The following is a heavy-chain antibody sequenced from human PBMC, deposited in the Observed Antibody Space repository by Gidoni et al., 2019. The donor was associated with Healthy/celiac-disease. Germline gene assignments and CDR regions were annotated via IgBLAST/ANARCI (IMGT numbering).Heavy chain of an antibody. D-gene: IGHD3-10*01. CDR1: GFTFSSYA. CDR3: AREGWFGTEEPYYYGMDV. J-gene: IGHJ6*02. CDR2: ISGSGGST. V-gene: IGHV3-23*01. Sequence: EVQLLESGGGLVQPGGSLRLSCAASGFTFSSYAMSWVRQAPGKGLEWVSAISGSGGSTYYADSVKCRFTISRDNSKNTLYLQMNSLRAEDTAVYYCAREGWFGTEEPYYYGMDVWGQGTTVTVSS.